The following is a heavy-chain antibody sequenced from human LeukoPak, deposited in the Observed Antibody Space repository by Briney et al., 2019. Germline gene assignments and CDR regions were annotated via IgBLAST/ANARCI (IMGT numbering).Heavy chain of an antibody. CDR1: GFTFSRYW. J-gene: IGHJ5*02. Sequence: GVSLRLSCAASGFTFSRYWMTWVRQAPGKGLEWVAKIMQDGIEEYYVDSVKGRFTISRDKAKNSLYLLMNSLRGEDTAVYYCARDLATAGKFDPWGQGTLVTVSS. D-gene: IGHD6-13*01. CDR2: IMQDGIEE. V-gene: IGHV3-7*04. CDR3: ARDLATAGKFDP.